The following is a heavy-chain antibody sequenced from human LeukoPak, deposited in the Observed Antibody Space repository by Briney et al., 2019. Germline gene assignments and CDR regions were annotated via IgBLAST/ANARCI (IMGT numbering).Heavy chain of an antibody. D-gene: IGHD3-3*01. V-gene: IGHV1-2*02. CDR3: ARDLDGLRFLEWLLPQDY. Sequence: ASVKVSCKASGYTFTGYYMHWVRQAPGQGLEWMGWINPNSGGTNYAQKFQGRATMTRDTSISTAYVELSRLRSDDTAVYYCARDLDGLRFLEWLLPQDYWGQGTLVTVSS. CDR2: INPNSGGT. CDR1: GYTFTGYY. J-gene: IGHJ4*02.